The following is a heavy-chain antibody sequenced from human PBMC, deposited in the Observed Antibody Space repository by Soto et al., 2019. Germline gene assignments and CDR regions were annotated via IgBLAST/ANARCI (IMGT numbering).Heavy chain of an antibody. Sequence: SETLSLTCAVYGGSFSGYYWTWIRQPPGTGLEWIGYINHSGSTNYNPSLKSRVTISVDTSKNQFSLKLSSVTAADTAVYYCARVGSSWYLGMDVWGQGTTVTVSS. D-gene: IGHD6-13*01. J-gene: IGHJ6*02. CDR2: INHSGST. CDR1: GGSFSGYY. CDR3: ARVGSSWYLGMDV. V-gene: IGHV4-34*01.